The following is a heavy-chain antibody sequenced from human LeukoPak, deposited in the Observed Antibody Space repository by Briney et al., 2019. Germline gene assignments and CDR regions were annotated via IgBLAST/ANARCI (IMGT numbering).Heavy chain of an antibody. J-gene: IGHJ4*02. V-gene: IGHV3-21*01. CDR2: ITTSSNI. Sequence: PGGSLRLSCAASGFTFSSYTMNWVRQAPGKGLEWVSSITTSSNIYYADSVKGRFTISRDSAKNSLYLQMNSLRAEDTAAYYCARGGYSTDGFDYWGQGALVTVSS. CDR1: GFTFSSYT. D-gene: IGHD6-13*01. CDR3: ARGGYSTDGFDY.